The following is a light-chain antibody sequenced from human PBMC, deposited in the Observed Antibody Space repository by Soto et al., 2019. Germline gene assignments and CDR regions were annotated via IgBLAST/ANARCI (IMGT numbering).Light chain of an antibody. J-gene: IGKJ5*01. CDR1: QSLVHSDGYTY. Sequence: VALTQSPPSLPVPRGQPASLSCRSGQSLVHSDGYTYLSWLHPRPGQSPRRLIYRVSTRDSGVRTRGSGSGSGTAFPLRIGTVEAEDVGLLSCKQGSHVPPYPFG. CDR2: RVS. CDR3: KQGSHVPPYP. V-gene: IGKV2-30*02.